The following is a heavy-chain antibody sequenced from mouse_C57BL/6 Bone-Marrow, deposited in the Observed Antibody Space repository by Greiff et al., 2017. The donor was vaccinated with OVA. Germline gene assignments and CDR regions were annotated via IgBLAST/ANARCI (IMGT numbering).Heavy chain of an antibody. D-gene: IGHD2-3*01. CDR1: GFNIKDDY. Sequence: EVQGVESGAELVRPGASVKLSCTASGFNIKDDYMHWVKQRPEQGLEWIGWIDPDTGDTDYASTFQGKATITADTSSNTAYLQLSSLTSEDTAVDYGTTFDGYAYYFDYGGQGTTLTVSS. CDR3: TTFDGYAYYFDY. J-gene: IGHJ2*01. CDR2: IDPDTGDT. V-gene: IGHV14-4*01.